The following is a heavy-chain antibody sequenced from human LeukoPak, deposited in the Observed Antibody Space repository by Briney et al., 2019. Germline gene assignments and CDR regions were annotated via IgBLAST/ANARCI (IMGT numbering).Heavy chain of an antibody. CDR1: GFTFSSYS. Sequence: QTGGSLRLSCAASGFTFSSYSMNWVRQAPGKGLEWVSYISSSSSTIYYADSVKGRFTISRDNAKNSPYLQMNSLRAEDTAVYYCARDRRQQPWAFDIWGQGTMVTVSS. CDR3: ARDRRQQPWAFDI. CDR2: ISSSSSTI. J-gene: IGHJ3*02. D-gene: IGHD6-13*01. V-gene: IGHV3-48*04.